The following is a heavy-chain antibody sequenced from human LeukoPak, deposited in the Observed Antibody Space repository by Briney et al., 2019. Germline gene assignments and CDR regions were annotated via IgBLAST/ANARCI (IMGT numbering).Heavy chain of an antibody. D-gene: IGHD3-16*01. CDR2: INPNSGGT. CDR1: GYTFTGYY. V-gene: IGHV1-2*02. J-gene: IGHJ5*02. Sequence: ASVKVSCKASGYTFTGYYMHWVRQAPGQGLEWMGWINPNSGGTNYAQKFQGRVTMTRDTSISTAYMELSRLRSDDTAVYYCARVTTGWGRFDPWGPGTLVTVSS. CDR3: ARVTTGWGRFDP.